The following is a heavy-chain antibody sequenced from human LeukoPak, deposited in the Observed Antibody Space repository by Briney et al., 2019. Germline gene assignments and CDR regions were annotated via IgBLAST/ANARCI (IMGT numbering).Heavy chain of an antibody. CDR3: ARDLQLGARGVIITAGGDFDY. Sequence: ASVKVSCKASGYTFTSYGISWVRQAPGQGLEWMGWISAYNGNTNYAQKLQGRVTMTTDTSTSTAYMELRSLRSDDTAVYYCARDLQLGARGVIITAGGDFDYWGQGTLVTVSS. CDR1: GYTFTSYG. V-gene: IGHV1-18*04. J-gene: IGHJ4*02. CDR2: ISAYNGNT. D-gene: IGHD3-10*01.